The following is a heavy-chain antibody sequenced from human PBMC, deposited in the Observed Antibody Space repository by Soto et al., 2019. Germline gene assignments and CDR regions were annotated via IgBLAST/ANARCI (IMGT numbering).Heavy chain of an antibody. Sequence: SETLSLTCTVSGGSISSGDYYWSWIRQPPGKGLEWIGYIYYSGSTYYNPSLKSRVTISVDTSKNQFSLKLSSVTAADTAVYYCAKDWWLYGSSGPFDYWGQGTLVTVSS. CDR2: IYYSGST. CDR1: GGSISSGDYY. D-gene: IGHD3-10*01. J-gene: IGHJ4*02. V-gene: IGHV4-30-4*01. CDR3: AKDWWLYGSSGPFDY.